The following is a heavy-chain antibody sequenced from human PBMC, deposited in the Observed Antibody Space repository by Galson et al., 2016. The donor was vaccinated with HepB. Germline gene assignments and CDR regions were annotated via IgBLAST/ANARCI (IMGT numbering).Heavy chain of an antibody. Sequence: SVKVSCKASGYTFTGSYIHWVRQAPGQGLEWMGWINPNNDGTNSALTFQGRVAMTRDTSITTAYMELNRLKSDDTAVYYCATSRRPILGDGHFDFWGQGTLVTVSS. J-gene: IGHJ4*02. CDR2: INPNNDGT. V-gene: IGHV1-2*02. CDR3: ATSRRPILGDGHFDF. D-gene: IGHD2-2*02. CDR1: GYTFTGSY.